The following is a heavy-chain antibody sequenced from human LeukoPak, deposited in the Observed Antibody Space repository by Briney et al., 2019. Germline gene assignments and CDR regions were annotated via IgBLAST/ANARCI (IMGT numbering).Heavy chain of an antibody. D-gene: IGHD3-10*01. CDR2: ISYSGST. CDR3: ATKGGSGSSYFDY. J-gene: IGHJ4*02. CDR1: GGSISSGGYS. V-gene: IGHV4-30-2*03. Sequence: SETLSLTCAVSGGSISSGGYSWSWIRQPPGKGLEWIGYISYSGSTYYNPSLKSRVTISVDTSKNQFSLKLSSVTAADTAVYYCATKGGSGSSYFDYWGQGTLVTVSS.